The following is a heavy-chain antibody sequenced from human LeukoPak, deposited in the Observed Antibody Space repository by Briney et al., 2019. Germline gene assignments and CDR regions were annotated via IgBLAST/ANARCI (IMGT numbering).Heavy chain of an antibody. V-gene: IGHV3-48*03. CDR3: ARGGGTTRDAFDI. J-gene: IGHJ3*02. D-gene: IGHD4-11*01. CDR2: ISSSGSTI. Sequence: GGSLRLSCAASGFTFSSYEMNWVRQAPGEGLEWVSYISSSGSTIYYADSVKGRFTISRDNAKNSLYLQMNSLRAEDTAVYYCARGGGTTRDAFDIWGQGTMVTVSS. CDR1: GFTFSSYE.